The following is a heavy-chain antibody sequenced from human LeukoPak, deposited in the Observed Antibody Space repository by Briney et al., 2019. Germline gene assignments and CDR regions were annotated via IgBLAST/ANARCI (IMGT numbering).Heavy chain of an antibody. CDR1: GGSFSGYY. D-gene: IGHD6-19*01. CDR3: ARTVYSGWNDAFDI. J-gene: IGHJ3*02. CDR2: INHSGST. Sequence: PSQTLSLTCAVYGGSFSGYYWSWIRQPPGKGLEWIGEINHSGSTNYNPSLKSRVTISVDTSKNQFSLKLSSVTAADTAVYYCARTVYSGWNDAFDIWGQGTMVTVSS. V-gene: IGHV4-34*01.